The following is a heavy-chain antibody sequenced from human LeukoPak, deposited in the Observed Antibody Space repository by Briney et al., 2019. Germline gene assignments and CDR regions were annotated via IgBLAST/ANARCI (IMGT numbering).Heavy chain of an antibody. J-gene: IGHJ4*02. CDR2: SIPMFGTP. V-gene: IGHV1-69*05. CDR1: GGTFSSYT. D-gene: IGHD3-10*01. Sequence: SVKVSCKASGGTFSSYTINWVRQAPGQGLEWMGGSIPMFGTPNYAQKFQGRITLTRDTSTSTVYMELSSLRSEDTAIYYCAREWGPGSSWYFDFWGQGTLVTVSS. CDR3: AREWGPGSSWYFDF.